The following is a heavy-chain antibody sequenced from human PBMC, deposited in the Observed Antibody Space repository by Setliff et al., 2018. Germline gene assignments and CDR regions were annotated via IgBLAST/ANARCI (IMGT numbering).Heavy chain of an antibody. CDR2: INAGNGNT. V-gene: IGHV1-18*01. Sequence: EASVKVSCKASGDTSTTYAIHWVRQAPGQGLEWMGWINAGNGNTNYAQKLQGRVTMTTDTSTSTAYMELRSLRPDDTAVYYCARDGGEYWGQGTLVTVSS. CDR3: ARDGGEY. D-gene: IGHD3-16*01. CDR1: GDTSTTYA. J-gene: IGHJ4*02.